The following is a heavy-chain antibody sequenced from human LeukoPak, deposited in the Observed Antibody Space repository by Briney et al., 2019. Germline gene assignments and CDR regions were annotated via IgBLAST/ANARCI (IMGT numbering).Heavy chain of an antibody. V-gene: IGHV3-53*01. Sequence: GGSLRLSCAASGLTVSSNCMSWVRQAPGKGLEWVSFIYSDNTHYSDSVKGRFTISRDNSKNTLYLQMNSLRAEDTAVYYCAKLGQLWLLSYFDYWGQGTLVTVSS. CDR2: IYSDNT. D-gene: IGHD5-18*01. CDR1: GLTVSSNC. J-gene: IGHJ4*02. CDR3: AKLGQLWLLSYFDY.